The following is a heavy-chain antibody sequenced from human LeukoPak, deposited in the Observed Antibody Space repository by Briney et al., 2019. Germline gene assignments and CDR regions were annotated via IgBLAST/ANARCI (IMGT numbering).Heavy chain of an antibody. CDR1: GGSISSGSYY. Sequence: SETLSLTCTVSGGSISSGSYYWSWIRQPAGKGLEWIGRIYTSGSTNYNPSLKSRVTISVDTSKNQFSLKLSSVTAADTAVYYCARVGATYPHYYMDVWGKGTTVTVAS. CDR2: IYTSGST. CDR3: ARVGATYPHYYMDV. J-gene: IGHJ6*03. V-gene: IGHV4-61*02. D-gene: IGHD3-16*01.